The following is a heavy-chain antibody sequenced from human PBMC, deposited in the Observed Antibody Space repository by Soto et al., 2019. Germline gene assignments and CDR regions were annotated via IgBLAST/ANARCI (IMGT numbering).Heavy chain of an antibody. CDR3: AREVVVVPAGYYYYGMDV. CDR1: GDSVSSNSAA. D-gene: IGHD2-2*01. CDR2: TYYRSKWYN. V-gene: IGHV6-1*01. J-gene: IGHJ6*02. Sequence: PSQTLSLTCTISGDSVSSNSAAWNWIRQSPSRGLEWLGRTYYRSKWYNDYAVSVKSRITINPDTSKNQFSLQLNSVTPEDTAVYYCAREVVVVPAGYYYYGMDVWGQGTTVTVSS.